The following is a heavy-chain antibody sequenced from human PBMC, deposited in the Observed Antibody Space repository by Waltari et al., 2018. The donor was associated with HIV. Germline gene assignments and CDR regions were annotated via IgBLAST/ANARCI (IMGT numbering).Heavy chain of an antibody. CDR3: TRDGGGHPFVGYGMDV. D-gene: IGHD3-16*01. CDR2: IKNDGSST. Sequence: EVQLVESGGVLVQPGGSLRLSCAASGFTFRTYWMHWVRQGPGKGLVWVSGIKNDGSSTSYADSVKGRFTISRDNDKNTLFLQMNSLRVEDTAVYYCTRDGGGHPFVGYGMDVWGQGTTVTVSS. CDR1: GFTFRTYW. J-gene: IGHJ6*02. V-gene: IGHV3-74*01.